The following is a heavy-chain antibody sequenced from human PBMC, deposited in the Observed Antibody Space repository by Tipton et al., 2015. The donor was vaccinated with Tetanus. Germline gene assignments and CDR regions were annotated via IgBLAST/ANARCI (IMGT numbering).Heavy chain of an antibody. CDR3: ARAPNRMSRAYDY. D-gene: IGHD1-14*01. Sequence: QLVQSGPEVKKPGSSVKVSCKDSGGTFSNYALSWVRQAPGQGLEWVGGINPIYDTTNSAPKFQGRVTITADESTNTAYMELSSLRSEDTAVYYCARAPNRMSRAYDYWGQGTQITVSS. J-gene: IGHJ4*02. CDR1: GGTFSNYA. CDR2: INPIYDTT. V-gene: IGHV1-69*01.